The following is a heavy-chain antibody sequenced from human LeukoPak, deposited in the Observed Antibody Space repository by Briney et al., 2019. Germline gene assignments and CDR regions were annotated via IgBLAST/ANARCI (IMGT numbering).Heavy chain of an antibody. D-gene: IGHD3-9*01. CDR2: INPKSGGT. CDR3: ARSPDILTGENFDY. J-gene: IGHJ4*02. V-gene: IGHV1-2*02. Sequence: ASVKVSCKPSGYTFTGYYMHWVRQAPGQGGEWMGWINPKSGGTNEAQKFHDRVTMTRDTSIRTAYMEVSRLRSDDTAVYYCARSPDILTGENFDYWGQGTLVTVSS. CDR1: GYTFTGYY.